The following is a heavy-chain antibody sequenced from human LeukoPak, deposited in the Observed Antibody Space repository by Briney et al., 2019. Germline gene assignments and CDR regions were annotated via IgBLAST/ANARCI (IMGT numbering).Heavy chain of an antibody. Sequence: MNWVRQAPGKGLEWISAISGRSSNVYYAASVRGRFTISRDNAENSLYLQLNTMNAEATAFYYGPRGFRDTAMFLDYWGQGALVTVSS. V-gene: IGHV3-48*03. CDR3: PRGFRDTAMFLDY. J-gene: IGHJ4*02. CDR2: ISGRSSNV. D-gene: IGHD5-18*01.